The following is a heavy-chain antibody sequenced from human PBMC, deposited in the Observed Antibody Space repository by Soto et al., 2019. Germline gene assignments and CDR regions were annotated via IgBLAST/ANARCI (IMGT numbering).Heavy chain of an antibody. V-gene: IGHV3-23*01. D-gene: IGHD6-19*01. J-gene: IGHJ4*02. CDR2: ISRSGDST. Sequence: EVQLLESGGGLVQPGGSLRLSCAASGFTFSSYAMTWVRQAPGKGLEWVSTISRSGDSTYYRDSVKGRFTISRDNSKNTVYLQMNSLRAEDTAGYYCAKTDKFNPQSSGWANRFNYWGQGTVVTVSS. CDR1: GFTFSSYA. CDR3: AKTDKFNPQSSGWANRFNY.